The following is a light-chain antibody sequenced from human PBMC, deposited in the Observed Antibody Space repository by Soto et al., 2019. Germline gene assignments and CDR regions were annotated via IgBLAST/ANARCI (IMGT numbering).Light chain of an antibody. CDR3: QQRSDWPIT. CDR2: DAS. CDR1: QSVNSY. Sequence: EIVLTQSPATLSLSPGERATLSCRASQSVNSYLAWYQQKPGQAPRLLIYDASNRATGIPARFSGSGSGTDFPLTISSLEPEDFAVYSCQQRSDWPITFGQGTRLDI. V-gene: IGKV3-11*01. J-gene: IGKJ5*01.